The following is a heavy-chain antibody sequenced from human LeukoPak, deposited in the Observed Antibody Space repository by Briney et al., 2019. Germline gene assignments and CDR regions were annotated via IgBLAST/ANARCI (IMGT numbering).Heavy chain of an antibody. CDR3: AKDRRVPAAMSFDY. J-gene: IGHJ4*02. D-gene: IGHD2-2*01. Sequence: PGGSLRLSCAASGFTFSSYGMHWVRQAPGKGLEWVAFIRYDGSNKYYADSVKGRFTISRDNSKNTLYLQTNSLRAEDTAVYYCAKDRRVPAAMSFDYWGQGTLVTVSS. CDR2: IRYDGSNK. CDR1: GFTFSSYG. V-gene: IGHV3-30*02.